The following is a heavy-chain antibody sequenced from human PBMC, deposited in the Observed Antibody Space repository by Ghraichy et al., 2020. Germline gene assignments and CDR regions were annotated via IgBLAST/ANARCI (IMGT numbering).Heavy chain of an antibody. Sequence: SETLSLTCTVSGAPIRSGDHSLTWIRQPPGMGLEWIGNIDSTGTAYYNSSLKSRLVISLDRSRKYFSLKLNSMTAADTAVYYCARGLPLGLRSLTGRFDPWGQGILVTVSS. J-gene: IGHJ5*02. V-gene: IGHV4-30-4*01. CDR3: ARGLPLGLRSLTGRFDP. CDR1: GAPIRSGDHS. CDR2: IDSTGTA. D-gene: IGHD2-15*01.